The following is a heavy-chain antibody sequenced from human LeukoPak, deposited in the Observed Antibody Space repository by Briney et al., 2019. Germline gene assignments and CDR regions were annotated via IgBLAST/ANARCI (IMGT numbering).Heavy chain of an antibody. CDR2: IRYDGINK. D-gene: IGHD5-12*01. Sequence: GGSLRLSCAASGFTFSNFGMHWVRQAPGKGLEWVSFIRYDGINKYYPDSVKGRFTISRDNSKNTLYLQMNSLRAEDTAVYYCATDIATMSWLRPDPSFDYWGQGTLVTVSS. V-gene: IGHV3-30*02. CDR3: ATDIATMSWLRPDPSFDY. J-gene: IGHJ4*02. CDR1: GFTFSNFG.